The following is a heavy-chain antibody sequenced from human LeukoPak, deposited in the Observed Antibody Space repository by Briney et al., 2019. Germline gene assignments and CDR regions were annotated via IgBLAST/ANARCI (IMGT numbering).Heavy chain of an antibody. Sequence: GGSLRLSCAASGFTFSSYAMSWVRQAPGKGLEWVSAISGSGGSIYYADSVKGRSTISRNNSKNTLYLQMNSLRAEDTAVYYCAREGDTALDYWGQGTLVTVSS. J-gene: IGHJ4*02. D-gene: IGHD5-18*01. CDR2: ISGSGGSI. CDR3: AREGDTALDY. V-gene: IGHV3-23*01. CDR1: GFTFSSYA.